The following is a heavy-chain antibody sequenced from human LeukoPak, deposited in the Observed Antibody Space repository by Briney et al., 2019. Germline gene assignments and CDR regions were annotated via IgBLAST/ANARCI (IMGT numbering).Heavy chain of an antibody. CDR3: ARQTSDFAFDM. Sequence: GGSLRLSCAASGFTFSSYGMHWVRQAPGKGLEWMAVIWHDGSDNKYVDSVKSRFTISRDNSKNMLYLQMNSLRAEDTAVYYCARQTSDFAFDMWGQGTMVTVSS. CDR1: GFTFSSYG. V-gene: IGHV3-33*01. J-gene: IGHJ3*02. CDR2: IWHDGSDN. D-gene: IGHD3-3*01.